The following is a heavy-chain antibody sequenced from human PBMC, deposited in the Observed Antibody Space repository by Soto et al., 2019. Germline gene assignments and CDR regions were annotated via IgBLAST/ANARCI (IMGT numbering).Heavy chain of an antibody. CDR1: GFTFSSYG. V-gene: IGHV3-33*01. D-gene: IGHD4-17*01. CDR2: IWYDGSNK. CDR3: ARSPYGDSILPNFDY. Sequence: GGSLRLSCAASGFTFSSYGMHWVRQAPGKGLEWVAVIWYDGSNKYCADSVKGRFTISRDNSKNTLYLQMNSLRAEDTAVYYCARSPYGDSILPNFDYWGQGTLVTVSS. J-gene: IGHJ4*02.